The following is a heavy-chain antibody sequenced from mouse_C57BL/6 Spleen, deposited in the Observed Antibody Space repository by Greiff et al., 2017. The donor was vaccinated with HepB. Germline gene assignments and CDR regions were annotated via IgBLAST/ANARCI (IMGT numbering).Heavy chain of an antibody. CDR2: INPNNGGT. J-gene: IGHJ3*01. D-gene: IGHD2-4*01. CDR1: GYTFTDYY. V-gene: IGHV1-26*01. Sequence: EVQLQQSGPELVKPGASVKISCKASGYTFTDYYMNWVKQSHGKSLEWIGVINPNNGGTSYNQKFKGKATLTVDKSSSTAYMELRSLTSEDSAVYYCARNYDYDARFAYWGQGTLVTVSA. CDR3: ARNYDYDARFAY.